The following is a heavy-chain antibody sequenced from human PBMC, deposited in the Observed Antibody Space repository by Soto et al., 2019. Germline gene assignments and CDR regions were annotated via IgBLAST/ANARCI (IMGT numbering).Heavy chain of an antibody. D-gene: IGHD3-3*01. J-gene: IGHJ4*02. CDR2: ISYDGSNR. CDR1: GFTFSSYG. Sequence: QVQLVESGGGVVQPGGSLRLSCAASGFTFSSYGMHWVRQAPGKGLEWVAVISYDGSNRYYGDSVKGRFTISRDNSKNKLYLQMTSLRAEDTAVYYCASTWSGYYYFDSWGQGTLVTVSS. V-gene: IGHV3-30*03. CDR3: ASTWSGYYYFDS.